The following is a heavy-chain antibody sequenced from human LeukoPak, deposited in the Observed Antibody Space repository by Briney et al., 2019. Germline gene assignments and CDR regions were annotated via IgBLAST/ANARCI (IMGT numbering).Heavy chain of an antibody. Sequence: SETLSLTCTVSGGSISGYYWNWIRQPPGKGLEWIGYIYSSGTTNYNPSLKSRVTISLDTSKNQFSLKLNSVTAADTAVYYCARCRRELLKPVRYYYYMDVWGKGTTVTVSS. CDR3: ARCRRELLKPVRYYYYMDV. CDR1: GGSISGYY. J-gene: IGHJ6*03. V-gene: IGHV4-59*01. D-gene: IGHD1-7*01. CDR2: IYSSGTT.